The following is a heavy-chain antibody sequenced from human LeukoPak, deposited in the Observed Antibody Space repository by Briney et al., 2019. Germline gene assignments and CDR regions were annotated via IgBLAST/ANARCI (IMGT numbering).Heavy chain of an antibody. CDR1: GESFSGYY. Sequence: PSETLSLTCAVYGESFSGYYWSWIRQPPGKGLEWIGEINHSGSTNYNPSLKSRVTISVDTSKNQFSLKLSSVTAADTAVYYCARGRGYSYGYGPGNNWFDPWGQGTLVTVSS. CDR2: INHSGST. V-gene: IGHV4-34*01. CDR3: ARGRGYSYGYGPGNNWFDP. J-gene: IGHJ5*02. D-gene: IGHD5-18*01.